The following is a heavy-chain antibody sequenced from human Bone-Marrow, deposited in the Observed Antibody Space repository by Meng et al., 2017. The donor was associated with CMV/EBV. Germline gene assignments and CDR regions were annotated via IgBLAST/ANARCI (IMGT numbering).Heavy chain of an antibody. CDR3: ARSLEY. CDR1: GGSVSSGSYY. Sequence: SETLSLTCTVSGGSVSSGSYYWSWIRQPPGKGLVWIGYIYSSGSTNYNPSLKSRVTISVDTSKNQFSLKLSSVTAADTAVYYCARSLEYWGQGTLVTVSS. CDR2: IYSSGST. J-gene: IGHJ4*02. D-gene: IGHD1-1*01. V-gene: IGHV4-61*01.